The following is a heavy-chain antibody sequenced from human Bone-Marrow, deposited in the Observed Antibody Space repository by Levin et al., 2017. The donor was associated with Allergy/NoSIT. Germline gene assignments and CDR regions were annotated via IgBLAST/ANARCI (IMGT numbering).Heavy chain of an antibody. D-gene: IGHD3-22*01. V-gene: IGHV1-2*02. CDR3: ARGYYDSTGYYYPRPRGAFAI. J-gene: IGHJ3*02. CDR2: ILPGSGDT. CDR1: GYTFSGYY. Sequence: ASVKVSCKTSGYTFSGYYLHWVRQAPGQGLEWMGWILPGSGDTEYAQSFQGRVTLTTDTSISTAYMELNDLRSDDTAVYYCARGYYDSTGYYYPRPRGAFAIWGQGTMVTVSS.